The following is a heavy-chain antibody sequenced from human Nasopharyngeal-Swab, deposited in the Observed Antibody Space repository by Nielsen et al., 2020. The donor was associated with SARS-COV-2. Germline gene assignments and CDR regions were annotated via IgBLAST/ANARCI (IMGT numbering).Heavy chain of an antibody. J-gene: IGHJ4*02. Sequence: SLKISCAASGFTFDDYAMHWVRQAPGKGLEWVSGISWNSGSIGYADSVKGRFTISRDNAKNSLYLQMNSLRAEDTALYYCAKDCGSSWYTWELFDYWGQGTLVTVSS. V-gene: IGHV3-9*01. CDR1: GFTFDDYA. CDR3: AKDCGSSWYTWELFDY. D-gene: IGHD6-13*01. CDR2: ISWNSGSI.